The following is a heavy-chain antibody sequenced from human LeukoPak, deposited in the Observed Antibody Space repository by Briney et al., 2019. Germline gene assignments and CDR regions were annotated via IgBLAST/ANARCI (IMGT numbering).Heavy chain of an antibody. CDR3: ARTEYSSSSGAFDI. CDR2: IFTGGST. J-gene: IGHJ3*02. D-gene: IGHD6-6*01. CDR1: GGSINNGNHF. V-gene: IGHV4-61*02. Sequence: PSQTLSLTCTVSGGSINNGNHFWTWIRQPAGKGLEWIGRIFTGGSTNYNPSLESRLTMSIDTSKNQFSLKLSSVTAADTAVYYCARTEYSSSSGAFDIWGQGTMVTVSS.